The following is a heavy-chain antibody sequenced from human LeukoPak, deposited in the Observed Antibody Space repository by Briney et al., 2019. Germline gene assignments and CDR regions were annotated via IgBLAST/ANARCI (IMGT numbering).Heavy chain of an antibody. J-gene: IGHJ4*02. Sequence: GASVKVSCKVSGYSLTELSMHWVRQAPGKGLEGMRGFDPEDGETIYAQKFQGRVTMTEDTSTDTAYMELSSLRSEDTAVYYCATTRSGYCFTPIPYYFDYWGQGTLITVSS. D-gene: IGHD3-22*01. CDR1: GYSLTELS. CDR3: ATTRSGYCFTPIPYYFDY. CDR2: FDPEDGET. V-gene: IGHV1-24*01.